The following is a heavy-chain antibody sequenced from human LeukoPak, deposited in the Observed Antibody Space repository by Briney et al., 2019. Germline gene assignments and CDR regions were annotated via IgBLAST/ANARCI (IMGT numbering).Heavy chain of an antibody. J-gene: IGHJ4*02. CDR1: GVSFCGYY. V-gene: IGHV4-34*01. D-gene: IGHD6-13*01. CDR2: INHSGST. Sequence: SETLSLTCAVYGVSFCGYYWSWIGQAPGQGLEWIGEINHSGSTNSNPSLKSRVTISVDTSKNQFSLKLSSVTAADTAVYYCARGYSRFPIDYWGQGTLVTASS. CDR3: ARGYSRFPIDY.